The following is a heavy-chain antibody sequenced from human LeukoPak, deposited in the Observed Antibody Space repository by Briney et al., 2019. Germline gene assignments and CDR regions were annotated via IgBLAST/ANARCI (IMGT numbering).Heavy chain of an antibody. V-gene: IGHV3-23*01. J-gene: IGHJ4*02. CDR2: ISGSGGST. D-gene: IGHD3-22*01. Sequence: GGSLRPSCAASGFTFSSYAMSWVRQAPGKGLEWVSAISGSGGSTYYADSVKGRFTISRDNSKNTLYLQMNSLRAEDTAVYYCAKLDSSGYYYFDYWGQGTLVTVSS. CDR3: AKLDSSGYYYFDY. CDR1: GFTFSSYA.